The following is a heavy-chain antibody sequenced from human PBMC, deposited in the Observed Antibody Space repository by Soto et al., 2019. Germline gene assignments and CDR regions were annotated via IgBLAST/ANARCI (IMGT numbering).Heavy chain of an antibody. CDR3: ARASNPYYYYYGMDV. V-gene: IGHV3-30-3*01. D-gene: IGHD4-4*01. J-gene: IGHJ6*02. CDR2: ISYDGSNK. Sequence: QVQLVESGEGVVQPGRSLRLSCAASGFTFSSYAMHWVRQAPGKGLEWVAVISYDGSNKYYADSVKGRFTISRDNSKNTLYLQMNSLRAEDTAVYYCARASNPYYYYYGMDVWGQGTTVTVSS. CDR1: GFTFSSYA.